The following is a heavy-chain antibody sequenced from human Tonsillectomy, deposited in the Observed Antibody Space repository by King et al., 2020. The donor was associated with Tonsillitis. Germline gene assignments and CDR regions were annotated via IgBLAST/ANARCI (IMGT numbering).Heavy chain of an antibody. CDR3: LRYNWKGDGY. V-gene: IGHV3-74*01. J-gene: IGHJ4*02. CDR1: GFTFSTYW. D-gene: IGHD1-20*01. Sequence: QLVQSGGGLVQPGGSLRLSCAASGFTFSTYWMHWVRHVPGKGLVWVSRISNDGSSTAYADSVKGRFTISRDDAKNTLYPEMNRLRAEDTAVYYCLRYNWKGDGYWGQGTLVTVSS. CDR2: ISNDGSST.